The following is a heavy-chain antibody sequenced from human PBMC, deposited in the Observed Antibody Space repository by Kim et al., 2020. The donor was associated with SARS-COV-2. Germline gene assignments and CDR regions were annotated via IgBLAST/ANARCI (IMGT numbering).Heavy chain of an antibody. J-gene: IGHJ4*02. CDR1: GYTFTSYG. V-gene: IGHV1-18*04. Sequence: ASVKVSCKASGYTFTSYGISWVRQAPGQGLEWMGWISAYNGNTNYAQKLQGRVTMTTDTSTSTAYMELRSLRSDDTAVYYCAVNSPKGVVVPAASMDYWGQGTLVTVSS. D-gene: IGHD2-2*01. CDR2: ISAYNGNT. CDR3: AVNSPKGVVVPAASMDY.